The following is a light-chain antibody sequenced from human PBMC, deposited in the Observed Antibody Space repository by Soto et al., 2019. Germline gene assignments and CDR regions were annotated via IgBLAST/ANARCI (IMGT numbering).Light chain of an antibody. V-gene: IGLV2-23*02. CDR2: EVN. CDR1: SSDVGSYNL. CDR3: CSYARNRDVL. Sequence: QSALTQPASVSGSPGQSITISCTGTSSDVGSYNLVSWYQQHPGKAPKPMIYEVNKRPSGVSNRLSGSKSGNTASLTISGLQAEDEADYYCCSYARNRDVLFGGGTKLTVL. J-gene: IGLJ2*01.